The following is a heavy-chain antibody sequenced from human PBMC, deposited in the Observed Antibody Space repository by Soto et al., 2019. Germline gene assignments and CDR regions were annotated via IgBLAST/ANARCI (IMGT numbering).Heavy chain of an antibody. CDR1: GFSLTTGGVG. D-gene: IGHD3-16*02. Sequence: QITLKESGPPLVYPTQTLTLTCTFSGFSLTTGGVGVGWIRQPPGKALEWLALIYWDDDKRYSPSLKSSLTITKDTSKNQVVLTLTNMDPVDTATFYCAHVFNSNSGSYRYFDYWGQGTLVTVSS. J-gene: IGHJ4*02. V-gene: IGHV2-5*02. CDR2: IYWDDDK. CDR3: AHVFNSNSGSYRYFDY.